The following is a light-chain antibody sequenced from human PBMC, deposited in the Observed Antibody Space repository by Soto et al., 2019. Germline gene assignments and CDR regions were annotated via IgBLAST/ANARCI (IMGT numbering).Light chain of an antibody. CDR3: QQYGSSPT. J-gene: IGKJ1*01. CDR1: QSLRRAS. V-gene: IGKV3-20*01. CDR2: GAS. Sequence: EVTLMQSPGTLCLSPGETATLSCGASQSLRRASLAWYQQKPGQAPRLIISGASTRAADIPDRFSGSGSGTDFTLSIGRLEPEDLAVYYCQQYGSSPTFGQGTKVDI.